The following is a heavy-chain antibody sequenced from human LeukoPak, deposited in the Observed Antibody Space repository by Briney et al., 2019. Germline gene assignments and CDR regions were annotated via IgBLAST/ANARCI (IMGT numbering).Heavy chain of an antibody. CDR3: ARAHGDSPFDY. J-gene: IGHJ4*02. Sequence: PSETLSLTCTVSGGSISSSSYYWGWIRQPPGKGLEWIGSIYYSGSTYYNPSLKSRVTISVDTSKNQFSLKLSSVTAADTAVYYCARAHGDSPFDYWGQGTLVTVSS. V-gene: IGHV4-39*07. D-gene: IGHD4-17*01. CDR2: IYYSGST. CDR1: GGSISSSSYY.